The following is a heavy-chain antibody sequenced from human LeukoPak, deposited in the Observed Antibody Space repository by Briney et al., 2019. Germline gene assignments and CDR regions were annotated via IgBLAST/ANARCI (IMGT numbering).Heavy chain of an antibody. V-gene: IGHV1-18*01. J-gene: IGHJ4*02. Sequence: ASVKVSCKASGYTFTSYGISWVRQAPGQGLEWMGWISGYNGNTNCAQKLQGRVTMTTDTSTSTAYMELRSLRSDDTAVYYCARSPGIVGATYNGNFDYWGQGTLVTVSS. D-gene: IGHD1-26*01. CDR2: ISGYNGNT. CDR3: ARSPGIVGATYNGNFDY. CDR1: GYTFTSYG.